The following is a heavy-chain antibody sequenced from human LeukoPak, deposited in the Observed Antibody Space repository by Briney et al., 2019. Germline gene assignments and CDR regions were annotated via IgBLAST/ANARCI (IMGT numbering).Heavy chain of an antibody. V-gene: IGHV3-30*02. D-gene: IGHD3-3*01. J-gene: IGHJ4*02. CDR2: IRYDGSNK. Sequence: GGSLRLSCAASGFTFSSYGMHWVRQAPGKGLEWVAFIRYDGSNKYYADSVKGRFTISRDNSKNTLYLQMNSLRAEDTAVYYCAKDSTAVRFLEWLPPSDYWGQGTLVTVSS. CDR3: AKDSTAVRFLEWLPPSDY. CDR1: GFTFSSYG.